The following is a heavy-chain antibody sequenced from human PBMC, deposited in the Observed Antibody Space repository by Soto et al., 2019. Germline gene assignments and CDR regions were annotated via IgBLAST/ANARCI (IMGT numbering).Heavy chain of an antibody. CDR1: GYTFTGYY. V-gene: IGHV1-2*04. D-gene: IGHD1-7*01. CDR2: INPNSGGT. CDR3: ARGPNWNYWDSYYYDLLAV. Sequence: ASVKVSCKASGYTFTGYYMHWVRQAPGQGLEWMGWINPNSGGTNYAQKFQGWVTMTRDTSISTAYMELSRLRSDDTAVYYCARGPNWNYWDSYYYDLLAVRAKGTTVTVSS. J-gene: IGHJ6*03.